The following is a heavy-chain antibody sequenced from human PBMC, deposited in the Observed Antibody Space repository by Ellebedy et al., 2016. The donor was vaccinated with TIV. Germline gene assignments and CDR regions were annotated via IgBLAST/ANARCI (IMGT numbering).Heavy chain of an antibody. CDR2: INSDGSIT. Sequence: GGSLRLXXEASGFSFSTSWMHWVRQAPGKGLVSVSRINSDGSITNYAGSVKGRFTISRDNAKNTLYLQMNSLRAEDTAVYYWHYFMDGWGKGTTVTVSS. CDR1: GFSFSTSW. V-gene: IGHV3-74*01. J-gene: IGHJ6*03. CDR3: HYFMDG.